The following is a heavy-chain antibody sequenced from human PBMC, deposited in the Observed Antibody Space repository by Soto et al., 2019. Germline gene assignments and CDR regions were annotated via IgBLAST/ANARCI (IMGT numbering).Heavy chain of an antibody. V-gene: IGHV3-21*01. J-gene: IGHJ6*03. CDR2: ISSSSSYI. CDR3: ARALDFWSGYYPHYYYYYMGV. CDR1: GFTFSSFS. Sequence: PGGSLRLFCAASGFTFSSFSMNWVRQAPGKGLERVSSISSSSSYIYYADSVKGRFTISRDNAKNSLYLQMNSLRAEDTAVYYCARALDFWSGYYPHYYYYYMGVWGKGTTVTVSS. D-gene: IGHD3-3*01.